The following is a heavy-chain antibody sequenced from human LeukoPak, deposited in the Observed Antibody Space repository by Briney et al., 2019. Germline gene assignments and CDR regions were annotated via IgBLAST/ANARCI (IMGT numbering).Heavy chain of an antibody. V-gene: IGHV3-23*01. CDR2: IAASITKT. J-gene: IGHJ4*02. D-gene: IGHD3-10*01. Sequence: GGSLRLSCAASGFTFSSYAMSWVRQAPGKGLEWVSAIAASITKTYYTDSVRGRFTISRDNSKNTLSLQMRRLRAEDTAVYFCARRGHGSGSYYFDYWGQGTLVTVSS. CDR3: ARRGHGSGSYYFDY. CDR1: GFTFSSYA.